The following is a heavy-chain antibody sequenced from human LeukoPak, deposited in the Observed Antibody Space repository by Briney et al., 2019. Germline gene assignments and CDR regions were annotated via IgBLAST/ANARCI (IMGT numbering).Heavy chain of an antibody. V-gene: IGHV3-43*01. CDR3: AKATSTVTSIDY. D-gene: IGHD4-17*01. Sequence: GGSLRLSCAASGFTFDDYTMHWVRQPPGKGLEWVSLISWDGGSTYYADSVKGRFTISRDNSKNTLYLQMNSLRAEDTAVYYCAKATSTVTSIDYWGQGTLVTVSS. J-gene: IGHJ4*02. CDR1: GFTFDDYT. CDR2: ISWDGGST.